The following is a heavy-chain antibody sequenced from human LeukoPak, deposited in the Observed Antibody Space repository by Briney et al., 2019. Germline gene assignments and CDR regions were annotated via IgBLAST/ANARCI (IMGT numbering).Heavy chain of an antibody. J-gene: IGHJ4*02. D-gene: IGHD2-2*01. CDR3: ARPNFPHCSSTTSLFDY. Sequence: ASVKVSCKASGYTFTDCYMHWVRLAPGQGLEWMGWINPNSGGTNYVQKFQGWVTLTRDTSISTAYMELSGLTPADTAVYYCARPNFPHCSSTTSLFDYWGRGTLVPVPS. CDR1: GYTFTDCY. V-gene: IGHV1-2*04. CDR2: INPNSGGT.